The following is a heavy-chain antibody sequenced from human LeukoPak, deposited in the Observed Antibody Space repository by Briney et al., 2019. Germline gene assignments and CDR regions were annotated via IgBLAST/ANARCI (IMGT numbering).Heavy chain of an antibody. CDR1: GFAFSGYG. J-gene: IGHJ6*02. D-gene: IGHD2-15*01. CDR3: AKAVVVTSYYYYGMDV. V-gene: IGHV3-30*18. CDR2: ISYDGSNK. Sequence: GGSLRLSCAASGFAFSGYGMHWVRQAPVKGLEWVAVISYDGSNKYYADSVKGRFTISRDNSKNTLYLQMNGLSAEDTAVYYCAKAVVVTSYYYYGMDVWGQGTTVTVSS.